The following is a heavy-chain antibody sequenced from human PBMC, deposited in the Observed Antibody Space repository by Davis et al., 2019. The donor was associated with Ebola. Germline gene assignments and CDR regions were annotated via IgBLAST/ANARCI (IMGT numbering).Heavy chain of an antibody. J-gene: IGHJ6*02. Sequence: MPSETLSLTCAVYGGSFSGYYWSWIRQPPGKGLEWIGEINHSGSTNYNPSLKSRVTISVDTSKNQFSLKLSSVTAADTAVYYCARGVTYYYGSGSYYVSSGMDVWGQGTTVTVSS. CDR3: ARGVTYYYGSGSYYVSSGMDV. V-gene: IGHV4-34*01. CDR1: GGSFSGYY. D-gene: IGHD3-10*01. CDR2: INHSGST.